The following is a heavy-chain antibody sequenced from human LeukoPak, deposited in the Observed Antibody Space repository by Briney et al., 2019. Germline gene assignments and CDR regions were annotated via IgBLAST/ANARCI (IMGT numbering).Heavy chain of an antibody. CDR1: GFTFGTSA. Sequence: GGSLRLSCAASGFTFGTSAMSWVRQAPGKGLEWVSSVSRTGGHTHCADSVKGRFTISRDNSKNMLYLQMNSLRAEDTAVYYCAKHAHISASELDYWGQGTLVTVSS. D-gene: IGHD3-16*01. J-gene: IGHJ4*02. V-gene: IGHV3-23*01. CDR3: AKHAHISASELDY. CDR2: VSRTGGHT.